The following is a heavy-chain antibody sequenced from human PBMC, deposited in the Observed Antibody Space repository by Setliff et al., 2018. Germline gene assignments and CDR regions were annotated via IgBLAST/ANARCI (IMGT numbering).Heavy chain of an antibody. Sequence: SETLSLTCTVSGHSISSRYYWGWIRQPPGKGLAWIGSIYHSGSAYYNPSLKSRVTISVDMSKNQFSLKLSSVTAADTAVYYCARLRPERGSGTPDYWGQGTLVTSPQ. CDR3: ARLRPERGSGTPDY. D-gene: IGHD3-10*01. CDR2: IYHSGSA. CDR1: GHSISSRYY. V-gene: IGHV4-38-2*02. J-gene: IGHJ4*02.